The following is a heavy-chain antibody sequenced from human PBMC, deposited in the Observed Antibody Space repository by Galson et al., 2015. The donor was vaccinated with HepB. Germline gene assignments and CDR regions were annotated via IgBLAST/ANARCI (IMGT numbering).Heavy chain of an antibody. Sequence: SETLSLTCTVSGGSISSYYWSWIRQPPGKGLEWIGYIYYSGSTNYNPSLKSRVTISVDTSKNQSSLKLSSVTAADTAVYYCARVYCTNGVCYDKSFFDYWGQGTLVTVSS. J-gene: IGHJ4*02. D-gene: IGHD2-8*01. CDR1: GGSISSYY. CDR3: ARVYCTNGVCYDKSFFDY. V-gene: IGHV4-59*01. CDR2: IYYSGST.